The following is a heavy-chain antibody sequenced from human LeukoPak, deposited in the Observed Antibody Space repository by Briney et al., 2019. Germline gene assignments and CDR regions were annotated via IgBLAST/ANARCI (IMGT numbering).Heavy chain of an antibody. CDR2: ISSSGGST. CDR1: GFTFSSYG. CDR3: AKDLVTGSLDY. V-gene: IGHV3-23*01. D-gene: IGHD3-10*01. J-gene: IGHJ4*02. Sequence: PGGSLRLSCAASGFTFSSYGMTWVRQAPGKGLEWVSSISSSGGSTYYADSVRGRFTISRDNSKNTLYLQMNSLRAEDTAIYYCAKDLVTGSLDYWGQGTLVTVSS.